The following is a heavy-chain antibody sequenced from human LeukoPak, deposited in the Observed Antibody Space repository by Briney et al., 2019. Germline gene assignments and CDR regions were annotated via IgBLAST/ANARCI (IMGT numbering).Heavy chain of an antibody. CDR3: ARASLYYYGSGSYWNY. J-gene: IGHJ4*02. CDR2: INPNSGGT. V-gene: IGHV1-2*02. CDR1: GYTFTGYY. D-gene: IGHD3-10*01. Sequence: ASVKVSCKASGYTFTGYYMHWVRQAPGQGLEWMAWINPNSGGTNYAQKFQGRVTMTRDTSISTAYMELSRLRSDDTAVYYCARASLYYYGSGSYWNYWGQGTLVTVSS.